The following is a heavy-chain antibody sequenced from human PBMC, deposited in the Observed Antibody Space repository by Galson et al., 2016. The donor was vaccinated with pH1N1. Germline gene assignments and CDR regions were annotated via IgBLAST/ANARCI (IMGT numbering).Heavy chain of an antibody. CDR3: ARRSRSPRPGGSGSLYMDV. D-gene: IGHD3-10*01. CDR1: GASFSDFS. CDR2: INQSGST. Sequence: TLSLTCAVSGASFSDFSWSWIRQPPGRGLEWIGEINQSGSTDYNPSSLKSRVTISVDTSKNQFSLQLRSVTAADTAVYFCARRSRSPRPGGSGSLYMDVWGKGTTVTVSS. J-gene: IGHJ6*03. V-gene: IGHV4-34*01.